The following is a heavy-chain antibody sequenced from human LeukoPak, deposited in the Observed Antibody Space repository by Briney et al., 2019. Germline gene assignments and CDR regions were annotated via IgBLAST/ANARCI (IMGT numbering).Heavy chain of an antibody. V-gene: IGHV4-4*07. CDR3: ARTRHFYDSSGPKTPFFDY. Sequence: SETLSLTCTVSGGSISSYYWSWIRQPAGKGLEWIGRIYTSGSTNYNPSLKSRVTMSVDTSKNQFSLKLSSVTAADTAVYYCARTRHFYDSSGPKTPFFDYWGQGTLVTASS. CDR1: GGSISSYY. CDR2: IYTSGST. D-gene: IGHD3-22*01. J-gene: IGHJ4*02.